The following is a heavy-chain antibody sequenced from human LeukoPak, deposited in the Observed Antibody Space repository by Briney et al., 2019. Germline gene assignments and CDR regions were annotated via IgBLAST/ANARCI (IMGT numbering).Heavy chain of an antibody. Sequence: GGSLRLSCAASGFTFSNYWMTWVRQAPGTGLEWVANIKEDGSEKYYVDSVKGRFAISRDNAKNSLYLQMNSLRAEDTALYYCARGGPTGALDYWGQGTLVTVSS. V-gene: IGHV3-7*01. J-gene: IGHJ4*02. CDR2: IKEDGSEK. CDR3: ARGGPTGALDY. CDR1: GFTFSNYW. D-gene: IGHD7-27*01.